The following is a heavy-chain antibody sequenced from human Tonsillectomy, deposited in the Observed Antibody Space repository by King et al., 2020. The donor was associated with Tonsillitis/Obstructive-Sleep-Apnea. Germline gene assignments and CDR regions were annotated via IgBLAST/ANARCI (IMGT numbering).Heavy chain of an antibody. J-gene: IGHJ2*01. Sequence: QLQESGPGLVKPSETLSLTCTVSGGSISSYYWSWIRQPPGKGLEWSGYIYYSGSTTYNPSLKSRVTISVDTSKNQFSLKLSSVTAADTAVYYCARWIVRSYWYFDLWGRGTLVTVSS. CDR3: ARWIVRSYWYFDL. CDR2: IYYSGST. D-gene: IGHD6-6*01. CDR1: GGSISSYY. V-gene: IGHV4-59*08.